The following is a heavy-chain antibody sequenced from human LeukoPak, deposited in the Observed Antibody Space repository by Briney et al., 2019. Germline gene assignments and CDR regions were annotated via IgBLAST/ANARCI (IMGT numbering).Heavy chain of an antibody. D-gene: IGHD3-22*01. CDR2: IYTSGST. V-gene: IGHV4-61*02. J-gene: IGHJ4*02. CDR1: GVSMSSGSYY. Sequence: SETLSLTCTVSGVSMSSGSYYWSWIRQPAGKGLEWIGRIYTSGSTNYNPSLKSRVTISVDTSKNQFSLKLSSVTAADTAVYYCAREMLYYYDSSGYTLSLRYYFDYWGQGTLVTVSS. CDR3: AREMLYYYDSSGYTLSLRYYFDY.